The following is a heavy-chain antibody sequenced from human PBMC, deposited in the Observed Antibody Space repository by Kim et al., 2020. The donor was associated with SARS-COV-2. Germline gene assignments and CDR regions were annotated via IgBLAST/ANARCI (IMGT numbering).Heavy chain of an antibody. J-gene: IGHJ4*02. D-gene: IGHD3-16*02. V-gene: IGHV6-1*01. CDR3: ARTSPSTYDYVWGSYRYPPDYYFDY. CDR2: TYYRSKWYN. Sequence: QTLSLTCAISGDRVSSNSAAWHWIRQSPSRGLEWLGRTYYRSKWYNDYAVSVKSRITINPDTSKNQFSLQLNSVTPEDTAVYYCARTSPSTYDYVWGSYRYPPDYYFDYWGQGTLVTVSS. CDR1: GDRVSSNSAA.